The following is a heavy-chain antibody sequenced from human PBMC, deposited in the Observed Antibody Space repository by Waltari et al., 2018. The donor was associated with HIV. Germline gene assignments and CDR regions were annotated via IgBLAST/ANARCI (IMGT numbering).Heavy chain of an antibody. D-gene: IGHD3-22*01. J-gene: IGHJ3*02. CDR3: ARHLMPYDSSGGGAFDI. V-gene: IGHV4-59*08. Sequence: QVQLQESGPGLVKPSETLSLTCSVSGGSISTYYWSWIRQPPGKGLEWIGYIYYSGSTTYNPSLQSRVTISVDTSKNQFSLKLSSVTAADTAVYYCARHLMPYDSSGGGAFDIWGQGTMVTVSS. CDR2: IYYSGST. CDR1: GGSISTYY.